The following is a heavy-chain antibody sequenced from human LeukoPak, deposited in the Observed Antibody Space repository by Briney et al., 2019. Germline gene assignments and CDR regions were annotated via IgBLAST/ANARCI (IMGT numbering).Heavy chain of an antibody. CDR3: AKGLVGTEYFQH. J-gene: IGHJ1*01. V-gene: IGHV3-23*01. CDR2: ISGSGGGT. CDR1: GFTFSSYA. D-gene: IGHD2-8*02. Sequence: PGGSLRLSCAASGFTFSSYAMSWVRQAPGKGLEWISTISGSGGGTYYADSVKGRFTISRDNSKNTLPLQMNSLRAEDTAVYHCAKGLVGTEYFQHWGQGTLVTVSS.